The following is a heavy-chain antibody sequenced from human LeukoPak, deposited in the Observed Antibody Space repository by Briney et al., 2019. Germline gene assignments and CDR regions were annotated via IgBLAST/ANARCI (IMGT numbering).Heavy chain of an antibody. V-gene: IGHV1-69*04. CDR2: IIPILGIA. Sequence: SVKVSCKASGGTFSSYAIIWVRQAPGQGLEWMGRIIPILGIANYAQKFQGRVTITADKSTSTAYMELSSLRSEDTAVYYCARETLYYYDSSGYYETFGAFDIWGQGTMVTVSS. CDR1: GGTFSSYA. D-gene: IGHD3-22*01. CDR3: ARETLYYYDSSGYYETFGAFDI. J-gene: IGHJ3*02.